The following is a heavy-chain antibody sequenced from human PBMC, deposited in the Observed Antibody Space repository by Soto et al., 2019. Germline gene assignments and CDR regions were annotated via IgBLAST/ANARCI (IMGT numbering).Heavy chain of an antibody. V-gene: IGHV4-59*01. J-gene: IGHJ6*03. CDR3: ARESNVGKNDYYYMDV. CDR2: IYYSGST. CDR1: GGSISSYY. Sequence: QVQLQESGPGLVKPSETLSLTCTVSGGSISSYYWSWIRQPPGKGLEWIGYIYYSGSTNYNPSLKSRVTISVDTSKNQFSLKLSSVTAADTAVYYCARESNVGKNDYYYMDVWGKGTTVTVSS. D-gene: IGHD7-27*01.